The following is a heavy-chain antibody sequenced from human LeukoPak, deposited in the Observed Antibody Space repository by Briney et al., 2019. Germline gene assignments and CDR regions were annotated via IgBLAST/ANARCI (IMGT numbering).Heavy chain of an antibody. CDR2: IGSAGDT. Sequence: PGGSLRLSCAASGFTLSSYDMHWVRQATGKGLEWFSGIGSAGDTYYLGPVKGRFTISRENAKNSLYLQMNSLIAGDTAVYYCARVGENAFDIWGQGTMVSVSS. CDR3: ARVGENAFDI. D-gene: IGHD3-10*01. J-gene: IGHJ3*02. CDR1: GFTLSSYD. V-gene: IGHV3-13*04.